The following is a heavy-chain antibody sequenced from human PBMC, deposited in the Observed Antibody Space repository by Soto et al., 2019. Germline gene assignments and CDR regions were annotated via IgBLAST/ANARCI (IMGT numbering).Heavy chain of an antibody. V-gene: IGHV4-31*03. D-gene: IGHD3-10*01. CDR2: IYYSGST. J-gene: IGHJ5*02. Sequence: SETLSLTCTVSGGSISSGGYYWSWIRQHPGKGLEWIGYIYYSGSTYYNPSLKSRVTISVDTSKNQFSLKLSSVTAADTAVYYCARDLVRGEGRTKNWFDPWGQGTLVTVSS. CDR3: ARDLVRGEGRTKNWFDP. CDR1: GGSISSGGYY.